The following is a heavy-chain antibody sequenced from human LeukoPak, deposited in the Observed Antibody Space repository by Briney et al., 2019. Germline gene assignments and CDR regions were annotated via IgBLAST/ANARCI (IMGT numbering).Heavy chain of an antibody. Sequence: SVKVSCKASGGTFSSYGISWVRQAPGQGLEWMGGIVPIFGTTNYAQSFQGRVTITADEFTNTVYMELSSLRSDDTAVYYCARLASLYDSSGYYWGDYWGQGTLVTVSS. D-gene: IGHD3-22*01. V-gene: IGHV1-69*13. J-gene: IGHJ4*02. CDR2: IVPIFGTT. CDR3: ARLASLYDSSGYYWGDY. CDR1: GGTFSSYG.